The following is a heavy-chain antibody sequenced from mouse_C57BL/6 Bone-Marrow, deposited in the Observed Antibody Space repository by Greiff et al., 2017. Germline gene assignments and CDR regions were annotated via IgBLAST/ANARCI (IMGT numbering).Heavy chain of an antibody. J-gene: IGHJ4*01. CDR2: ILPGSGSN. Sequence: ESGAELMKPGASVKISCKATGYTFTGYWIEWVKQWPGHGLEWIGAILPGSGSNNYNAKFSGQATFTADTSCNTAYMQLSSLTTEDSAIYYCARDYEYAMDYWGQGTGVTVSS. V-gene: IGHV1-9*01. CDR1: GYTFTGYW. CDR3: ARDYEYAMDY. D-gene: IGHD1-1*01.